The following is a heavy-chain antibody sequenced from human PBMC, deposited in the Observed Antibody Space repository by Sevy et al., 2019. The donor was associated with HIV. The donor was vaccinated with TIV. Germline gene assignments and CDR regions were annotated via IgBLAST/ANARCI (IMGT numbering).Heavy chain of an antibody. CDR2: ISYDGINK. Sequence: GESLKISCAASGFIFSNYAMHWVRQAPGKGLEWVAVISYDGINKYYADSVKGRFTISRDNSKNTLYVQMNSLRAEDTAVYYCARDSNSGYYYYYAMDVWGQGTTVTVPS. V-gene: IGHV3-30-3*01. D-gene: IGHD1-26*01. J-gene: IGHJ6*02. CDR3: ARDSNSGYYYYYAMDV. CDR1: GFIFSNYA.